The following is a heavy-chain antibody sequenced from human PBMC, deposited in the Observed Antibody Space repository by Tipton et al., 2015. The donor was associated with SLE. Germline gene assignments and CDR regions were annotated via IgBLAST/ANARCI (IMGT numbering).Heavy chain of an antibody. CDR1: GFTFSSYA. D-gene: IGHD6-19*01. J-gene: IGHJ4*02. V-gene: IGHV3-23*03. CDR2: IYSGGST. Sequence: GSLRLSCAASGFTFSSYAMSWVRQAPGKGLEWVSSIYSGGSTYYADSVKGRFTISRDNSKNTLFLQMNSLRAEDTAVYYCAKGVAVAGFFDYWGQGPQVTVSS. CDR3: AKGVAVAGFFDY.